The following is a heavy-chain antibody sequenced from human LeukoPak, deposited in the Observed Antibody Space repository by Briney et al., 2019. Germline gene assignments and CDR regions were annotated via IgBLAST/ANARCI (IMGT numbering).Heavy chain of an antibody. V-gene: IGHV3-7*01. Sequence: GGSLRLSCAASGFTFSSYWMSWVRQAPGKGLEWVANIKQDGSEKYYVDSVKGRFTISRDNAKNSLYMKMNSLRAEDTAVYYCARVQAYYYDSSGYLYYFDYWGQGTLVTVSS. CDR2: IKQDGSEK. J-gene: IGHJ4*02. CDR3: ARVQAYYYDSSGYLYYFDY. CDR1: GFTFSSYW. D-gene: IGHD3-22*01.